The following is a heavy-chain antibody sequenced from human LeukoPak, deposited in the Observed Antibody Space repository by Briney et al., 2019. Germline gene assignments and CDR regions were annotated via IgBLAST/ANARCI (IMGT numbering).Heavy chain of an antibody. Sequence: GGSLRLSCAASGFTFSSCAMHWVRRAPGKGLEWVAVISYDGSNKYYADSVKGRFTISRDNSKNTLYLQMNSLRAEDTAVYYCARAGYNWNYSSWFDPWGQGTLVTVSS. J-gene: IGHJ5*02. CDR1: GFTFSSCA. V-gene: IGHV3-30*01. CDR2: ISYDGSNK. D-gene: IGHD1-7*01. CDR3: ARAGYNWNYSSWFDP.